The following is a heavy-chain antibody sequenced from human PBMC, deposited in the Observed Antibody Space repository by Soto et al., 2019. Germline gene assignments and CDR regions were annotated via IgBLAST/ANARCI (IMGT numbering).Heavy chain of an antibody. V-gene: IGHV3-9*01. CDR2: ISWNSGSI. CDR3: AKESKLARGRILVRAFDI. D-gene: IGHD2-8*02. J-gene: IGHJ3*02. CDR1: GFTFDDYA. Sequence: QAGGSLRLSCAASGFTFDDYAMHWVRQAPGKGLEWVSGISWNSGSIGYADSVKGRFTISRDNAKNSLYLQMNSLRAEDTALYYCAKESKLARGRILVRAFDIWGQGTMVTVSS.